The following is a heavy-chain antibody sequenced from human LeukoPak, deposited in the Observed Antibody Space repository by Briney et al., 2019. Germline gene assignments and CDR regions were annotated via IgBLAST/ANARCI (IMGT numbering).Heavy chain of an antibody. CDR2: IYSNGDT. J-gene: IGHJ4*02. CDR3: TYGDYPLTY. Sequence: PGRSLRLSCAASGLTVTNNYWNWVRQPPGKGPEWISLIYSNGDTRYADSVKGRFTFSRDNSKNTLYLQMNSLRAEDTAVYYCTYGDYPLTYWGQGTLVSVSS. CDR1: GLTVTNNY. V-gene: IGHV3-66*01. D-gene: IGHD4-17*01.